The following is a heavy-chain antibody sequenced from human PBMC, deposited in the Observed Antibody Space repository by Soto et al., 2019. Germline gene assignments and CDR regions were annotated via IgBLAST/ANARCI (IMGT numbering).Heavy chain of an antibody. CDR1: GFTFSSNA. CDR3: ATSSGCSGGFCD. V-gene: IGHV3-23*01. D-gene: IGHD2-15*01. Sequence: EVQLLESGGGLVQPGGSLRLSCAASGFTFSSNAMSWVRQTPGKGLEWVSAISGSGTSTYYAGSVTGRFTISRDNSIDTLYRQINSHRAEDTAVYYCATSSGCSGGFCDWGQGTLVTVSS. CDR2: ISGSGTST. J-gene: IGHJ4*02.